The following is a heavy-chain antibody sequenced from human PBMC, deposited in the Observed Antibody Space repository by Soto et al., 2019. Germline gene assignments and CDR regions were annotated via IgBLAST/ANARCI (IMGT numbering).Heavy chain of an antibody. CDR3: ARRIGAIAARGHWFDP. Sequence: PGESLKLSCKGSGYSFTSYWIGWVRQMPGKNLEWMGIIYPGDSDTRYSPSFQGQVTISADKSISTAYLQWSSLKASDTAMYYCARRIGAIAARGHWFDPWGQGTLVTVSS. J-gene: IGHJ5*02. V-gene: IGHV5-51*01. CDR1: GYSFTSYW. CDR2: IYPGDSDT. D-gene: IGHD6-6*01.